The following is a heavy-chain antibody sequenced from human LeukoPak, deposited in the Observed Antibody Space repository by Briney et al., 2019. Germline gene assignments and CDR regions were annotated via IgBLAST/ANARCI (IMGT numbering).Heavy chain of an antibody. Sequence: GSSVKVSCKASGGTFSSYAISWVRQAPGQGLEWMGRIIPILGIANYAQKFQGRVTITADKSTSTAYMELSSLRSEDTAVYYCASHPTYYDSSGYYLYFDYWGQGTLVTVSS. D-gene: IGHD3-22*01. J-gene: IGHJ4*02. CDR2: IIPILGIA. CDR1: GGTFSSYA. V-gene: IGHV1-69*04. CDR3: ASHPTYYDSSGYYLYFDY.